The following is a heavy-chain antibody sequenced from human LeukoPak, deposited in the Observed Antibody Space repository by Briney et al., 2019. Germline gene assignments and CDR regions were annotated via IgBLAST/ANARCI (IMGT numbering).Heavy chain of an antibody. Sequence: SETLSLTCAVYGGSFSGYYWSWIRQPPGKGLEWIGEINHSGSTNYNPSLKSRVTISVDTSKNQFSLKLSSVTAADTAVYYCATRRLRYFDWLLYPTYFDYWGQGTLVTVSS. J-gene: IGHJ4*02. V-gene: IGHV4-34*01. D-gene: IGHD3-9*01. CDR3: ATRRLRYFDWLLYPTYFDY. CDR1: GGSFSGYY. CDR2: INHSGST.